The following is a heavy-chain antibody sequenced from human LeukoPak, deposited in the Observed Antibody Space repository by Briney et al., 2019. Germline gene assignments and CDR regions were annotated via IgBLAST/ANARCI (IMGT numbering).Heavy chain of an antibody. D-gene: IGHD1-26*01. V-gene: IGHV1-2*02. CDR2: INPNSGGT. CDR3: ARDGGRGSSNWFDP. CDR1: GYTFTGYY. J-gene: IGHJ5*02. Sequence: ASVTVSCKASGYTFTGYYMHWVRQAPGQGLEWMGWINPNSGGTNYAQKFQGRVTMTRDTSISTAYMELSRLRSDDTAVYYCARDGGRGSSNWFDPWGQGTLVTVSS.